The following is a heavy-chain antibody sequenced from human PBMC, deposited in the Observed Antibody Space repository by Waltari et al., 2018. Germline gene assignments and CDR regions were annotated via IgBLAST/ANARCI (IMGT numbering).Heavy chain of an antibody. V-gene: IGHV4-30-4*08. CDR3: ARGPNWFDP. J-gene: IGHJ5*02. CDR1: GGSIRSGVYS. CDR2: IYYSGST. Sequence: QVQLQESGPGLVKPSQTLSLTCTVPGGSIRSGVYSWTWIRQPPGKGLEWIGYIYYSGSTYYNPSLKSRVTISVDTSKNQSALKLSSVTAADTAVYYCARGPNWFDPWGQGTLVTVSS.